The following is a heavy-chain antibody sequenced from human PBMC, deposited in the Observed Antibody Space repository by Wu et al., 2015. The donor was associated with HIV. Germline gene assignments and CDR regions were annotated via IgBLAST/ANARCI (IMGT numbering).Heavy chain of an antibody. J-gene: IGHJ4*02. D-gene: IGHD5-24*01. V-gene: IGHV1-2*02. CDR3: AGYGRGYNWLYY. Sequence: QVQLVQSGAEVKKPGASVKVSCKASGYTFTSYDINWVRQATGQGLEYLGWIIPSSGDTRYAQNFQGRVTMTRDTSINTVYMELNRVKSDDTAVYYCAGYGRGYNWLYYWGQGTLVTVSS. CDR1: GYTFTSYD. CDR2: IIPSSGDT.